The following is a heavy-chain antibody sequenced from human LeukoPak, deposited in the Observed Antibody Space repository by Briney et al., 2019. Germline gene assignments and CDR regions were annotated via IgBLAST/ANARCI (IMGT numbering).Heavy chain of an antibody. CDR3: ARDQNYYYGMDV. J-gene: IGHJ6*02. CDR2: INPNSGGT. V-gene: IGHV1-2*02. Sequence: WASVKVSCKASGYTFTGYYMHWVRQAPGQGLEWMGWINPNSGGTNYAQKLQGRVTMTTDTSTSTAYMELRSLRSDDTAVYYCARDQNYYYGMDVWGQGTTVTVSS. CDR1: GYTFTGYY.